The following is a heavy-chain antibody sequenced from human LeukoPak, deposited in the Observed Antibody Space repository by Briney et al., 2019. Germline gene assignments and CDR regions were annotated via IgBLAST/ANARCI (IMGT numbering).Heavy chain of an antibody. J-gene: IGHJ1*01. V-gene: IGHV4-30-2*01. CDR2: INHSGST. CDR3: ARRSRQWLPRGFQH. Sequence: PSQTLSLTCTVSGDSISSGGYYWSWIRQPPGKGLEWIGEINHSGSTNYNPSLKSRVTISVDTSKNQFSLKLSSVTAADTAVYYCARRSRQWLPRGFQHWGQGTLVTVSS. D-gene: IGHD5-12*01. CDR1: GDSISSGGYY.